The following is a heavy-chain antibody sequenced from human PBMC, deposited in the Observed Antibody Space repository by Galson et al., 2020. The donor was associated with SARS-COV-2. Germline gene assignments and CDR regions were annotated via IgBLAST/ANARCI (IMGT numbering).Heavy chain of an antibody. V-gene: IGHV3-30*18. CDR3: VKEQQWLIENNHYGMDV. CDR1: GFTVSSYG. CDR2: ISDDGTSK. D-gene: IGHD6-19*01. J-gene: IGHJ6*02. Sequence: AGSLRLSCVASGFTVSSYGMHWVRQAPGKGLEWVAVISDDGTSKYYGDSVKGRFTISRDSSKNTLHLQMNSLRGEDTAVYYCVKEQQWLIENNHYGMDVWGQGTTVIVSS.